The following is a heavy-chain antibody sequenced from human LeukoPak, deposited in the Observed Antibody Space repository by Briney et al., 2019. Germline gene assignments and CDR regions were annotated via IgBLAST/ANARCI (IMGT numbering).Heavy chain of an antibody. V-gene: IGHV4-4*07. Sequence: SETLSLTCTVSGGSISSYYWSWIRQPAGKGLEGIGRIYTSGSTNYNPSLTSRVTMSVDTSKNQFSLKLSSVTAADTAVYYCARDPPYSSSWSYYMDVWGKGTTVTVSS. CDR2: IYTSGST. J-gene: IGHJ6*03. D-gene: IGHD6-13*01. CDR1: GGSISSYY. CDR3: ARDPPYSSSWSYYMDV.